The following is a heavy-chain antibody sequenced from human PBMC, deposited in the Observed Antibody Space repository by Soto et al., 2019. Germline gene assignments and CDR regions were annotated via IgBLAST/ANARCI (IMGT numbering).Heavy chain of an antibody. CDR2: IYHSGST. Sequence: QLQLQESGPGLVKPSGPLSITCAVSGGSISSSNWWSWVRQPPGKVLQWIGEIYHSGSTNYIPSLKSRVTISGDKSRNQFSLNLSSVTAADTAVYYCARRWGKGRVDYWGQGTLVTVSS. J-gene: IGHJ4*02. CDR1: GGSISSSNW. D-gene: IGHD3-16*01. V-gene: IGHV4-4*02. CDR3: ARRWGKGRVDY.